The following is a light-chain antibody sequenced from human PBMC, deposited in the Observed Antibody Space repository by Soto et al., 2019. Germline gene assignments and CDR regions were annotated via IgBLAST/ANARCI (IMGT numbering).Light chain of an antibody. J-gene: IGKJ1*01. Sequence: EIVLTQSPGTLSLSPAERATLSCRASQSVSGTFLAWYHQKPGQAPRLLIYGASTRATGIPDRFSGTGSGTDFTLTISRLEPEDFAVYYCQHYGASPTFGQWTKVEI. V-gene: IGKV3-20*01. CDR3: QHYGASPT. CDR1: QSVSGTF. CDR2: GAS.